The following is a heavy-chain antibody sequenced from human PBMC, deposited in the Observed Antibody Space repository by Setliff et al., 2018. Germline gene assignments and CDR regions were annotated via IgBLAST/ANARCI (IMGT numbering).Heavy chain of an antibody. D-gene: IGHD3-3*01. J-gene: IGHJ4*02. V-gene: IGHV4-61*02. Sequence: PSETLSLTCAVSGGSLNSGSYYWSWIRQSTERGLEWLGRLHTSGSTPYNPALNSRVTISVDTSTNQFSLRLTSLTAADTALYFCARERQGGFLEWAPFDSWGQGVVVTVSS. CDR3: ARERQGGFLEWAPFDS. CDR1: GGSLNSGSYY. CDR2: LHTSGST.